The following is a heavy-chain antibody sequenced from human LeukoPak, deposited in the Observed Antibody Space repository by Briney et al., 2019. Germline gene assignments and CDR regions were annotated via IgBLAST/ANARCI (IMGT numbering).Heavy chain of an antibody. J-gene: IGHJ6*02. Sequence: GGSLRLSCGASGFSLSNYLMSWVRQAPGKGLEWVDNINQDGSDKYYVDSVMGRFTISKDNAKNSVYLQMNSLRPEDTAIYYCAWYGVTHGLDVWGQGTTVTVSS. CDR2: INQDGSDK. D-gene: IGHD3-10*01. V-gene: IGHV3-7*01. CDR3: AWYGVTHGLDV. CDR1: GFSLSNYL.